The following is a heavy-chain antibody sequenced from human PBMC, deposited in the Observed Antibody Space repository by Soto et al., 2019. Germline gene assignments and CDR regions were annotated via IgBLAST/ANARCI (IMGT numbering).Heavy chain of an antibody. V-gene: IGHV3-9*01. Sequence: EVQLVESGGGLVQPGRSLRLSCAVSGFVFNDYVMHWVRQAPVKGLEWVSVISWNSGSMAYADSVRGRFTISRDNANNALYLQMNSLRVEDTALYYCVTDQYQPSGYVFDIWGQGTMVTVSS. CDR3: VTDQYQPSGYVFDI. CDR1: GFVFNDYV. D-gene: IGHD3-9*01. CDR2: ISWNSGSM. J-gene: IGHJ3*02.